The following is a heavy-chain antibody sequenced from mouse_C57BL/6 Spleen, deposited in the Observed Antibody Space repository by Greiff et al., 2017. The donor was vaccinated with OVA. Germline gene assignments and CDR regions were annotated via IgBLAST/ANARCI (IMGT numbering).Heavy chain of an antibody. J-gene: IGHJ2*01. CDR3: ARSRGYGNYFDY. CDR2: IDPSDSET. D-gene: IGHD2-1*01. Sequence: VQLQQSGAELVRPGSSVKLSCKASGYTFTSYWMHWVKQRPIQGLEWIGNIDPSDSETHYNQKFKDKATLTVDKSSSTAYMQLSSLTSEDSAVYYCARSRGYGNYFDYWGQGTTLTVSS. V-gene: IGHV1-52*01. CDR1: GYTFTSYW.